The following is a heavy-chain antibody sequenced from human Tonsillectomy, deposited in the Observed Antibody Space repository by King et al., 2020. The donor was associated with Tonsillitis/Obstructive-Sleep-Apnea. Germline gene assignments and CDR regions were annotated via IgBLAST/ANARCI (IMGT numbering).Heavy chain of an antibody. CDR2: ISAHNGHT. CDR3: ARDSMSHYYDSSAYYTFNY. Sequence: DQLVQSGAEVKKPGASVKVSCKASGYTFTNYGISWVRQAPGQGLEWMAWISAHNGHTNYAQKLQGRVTMTTDASTSTAYMELRSLRSDDTAVYYCARDSMSHYYDSSAYYTFNYWGQGTLVTVSS. J-gene: IGHJ4*02. V-gene: IGHV1-18*01. D-gene: IGHD3-22*01. CDR1: GYTFTNYG.